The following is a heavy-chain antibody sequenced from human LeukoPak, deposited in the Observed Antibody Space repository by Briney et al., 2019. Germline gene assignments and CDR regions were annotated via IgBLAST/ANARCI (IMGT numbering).Heavy chain of an antibody. V-gene: IGHV3-9*01. CDR1: GFTFDDYA. Sequence: GGSLRLSCAASGFTFDDYAMHWVRQAPGKGLEWVSGISWNSGSIGYADSVKGRFTISRDNSNNMLYLQMNSLRTEDTAVYFCAKDFRVGARSFDYWGQGTLVTVSS. CDR3: AKDFRVGARSFDY. CDR2: ISWNSGSI. J-gene: IGHJ4*02. D-gene: IGHD1-26*01.